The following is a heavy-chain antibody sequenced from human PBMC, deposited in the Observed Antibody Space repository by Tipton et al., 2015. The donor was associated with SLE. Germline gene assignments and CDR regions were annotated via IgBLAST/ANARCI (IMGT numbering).Heavy chain of an antibody. D-gene: IGHD2-21*02. J-gene: IGHJ6*02. Sequence: TLSLTCSVSGGSIRSNFWIWIRQPPGKGLEWIGYISDGGDTNQNPSLKSRVTMAVDMAKNQFSLKLTSVTAADTAVYYCARGMVTWRGAIVGVDVWGQGTAVNVSS. CDR2: ISDGGDT. CDR3: ARGMVTWRGAIVGVDV. CDR1: GGSIRSNF. V-gene: IGHV4-59*08.